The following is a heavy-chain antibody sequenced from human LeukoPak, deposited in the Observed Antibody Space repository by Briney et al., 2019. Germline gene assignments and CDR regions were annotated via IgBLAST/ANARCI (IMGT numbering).Heavy chain of an antibody. J-gene: IGHJ4*02. CDR1: GFTFSNYG. V-gene: IGHV3-30*02. Sequence: GGSLRLSCGASGFTFSNYGMLWVRQAPGKGLEWVAFIRYDGNNKLYADSVKGRFTISRDNSKSTLYLHINSLRAEDTAVYYCAKDNPLDYWGQGTLVIVSS. CDR3: AKDNPLDY. CDR2: IRYDGNNK. D-gene: IGHD1-14*01.